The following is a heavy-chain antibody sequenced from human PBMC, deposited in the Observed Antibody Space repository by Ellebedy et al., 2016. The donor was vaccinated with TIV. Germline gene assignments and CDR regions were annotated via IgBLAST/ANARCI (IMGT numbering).Heavy chain of an antibody. CDR2: ISHTGSRT. J-gene: IGHJ4*02. V-gene: IGHV3-23*01. Sequence: PGGSLRLSCAASGFTFSSFAMTWVRQAPGKGLEWVSTISHTGSRTYYTDSVEGRFIISRDNSKKTLNLQMNSLRAEDTAVYYCAKGRGGGSDSSAPRYYFDYWGLGTLVTVSS. CDR1: GFTFSSFA. CDR3: AKGRGGGSDSSAPRYYFDY. D-gene: IGHD3-22*01.